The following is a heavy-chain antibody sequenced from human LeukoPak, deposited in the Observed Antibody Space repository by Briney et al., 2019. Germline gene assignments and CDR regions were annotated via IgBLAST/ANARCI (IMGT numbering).Heavy chain of an antibody. CDR2: ISAYNCNT. J-gene: IGHJ6*03. D-gene: IGHD2-15*01. V-gene: IGHV1-18*01. Sequence: ASVKVSCKASGYTFTSYGISWMRQAPGQRLEWMGWISAYNCNTNYAQKLQGRVTMTTDTSTSTAYMELRSLRSDDTAVYYCAACSGGSCYEERDYYYYMDVWGKGTTVTVSS. CDR1: GYTFTSYG. CDR3: AACSGGSCYEERDYYYYMDV.